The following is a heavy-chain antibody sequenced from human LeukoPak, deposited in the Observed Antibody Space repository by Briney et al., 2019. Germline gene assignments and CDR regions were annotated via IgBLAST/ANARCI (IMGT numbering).Heavy chain of an antibody. Sequence: SETLSLTCTVSGGSVSSGSYYWNWIRQPPGKGLEWIGYIYHSGSTNYNPSLQSRVTISVDTSKNQFSLNLNSVTAADTAVYYCARGGAARLHFQNWGQGTLVTVSS. J-gene: IGHJ1*01. CDR3: ARGGAARLHFQN. CDR1: GGSVSSGSYY. D-gene: IGHD6-6*01. V-gene: IGHV4-61*01. CDR2: IYHSGST.